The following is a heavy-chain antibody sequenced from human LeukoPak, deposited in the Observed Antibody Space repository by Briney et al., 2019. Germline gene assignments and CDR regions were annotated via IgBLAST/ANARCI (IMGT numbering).Heavy chain of an antibody. CDR2: IWYDGSNK. Sequence: PGGSLRLSCATSGFTFRSHAMHWVRQAPGKGLEWVAVIWYDGSNKYYADSVKGRFTISRDNSKNTLYLQMNSLRAEDTAVYYCARDGSRGYFDYWGQGTLVTVSS. V-gene: IGHV3-33*01. CDR3: ARDGSRGYFDY. CDR1: GFTFRSHA. J-gene: IGHJ4*02. D-gene: IGHD3-10*01.